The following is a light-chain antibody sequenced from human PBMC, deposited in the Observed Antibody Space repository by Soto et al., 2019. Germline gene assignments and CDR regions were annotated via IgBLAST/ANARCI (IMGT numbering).Light chain of an antibody. CDR2: DAS. J-gene: IGKJ5*01. V-gene: IGKV1-5*01. CDR1: QSISSW. CDR3: QQYNSYIT. Sequence: QSPSTLSASVGDRVTITCRASQSISSWLAWYQQKPGKAPKLLIYDASSLESGVPSRFSGSGSGTEFTLTISSLQPDGFATYYCQQYNSYITFGQGTRLEIK.